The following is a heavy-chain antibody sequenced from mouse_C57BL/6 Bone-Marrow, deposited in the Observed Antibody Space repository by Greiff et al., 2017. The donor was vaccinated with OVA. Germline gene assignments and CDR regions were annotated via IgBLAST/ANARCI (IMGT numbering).Heavy chain of an antibody. D-gene: IGHD3-2*02. CDR1: GFTFTDYY. V-gene: IGHV7-3*01. CDR2: IRNKANGYTT. CDR3: ARWNSSGFYAMDY. J-gene: IGHJ4*01. Sequence: EVQLQESGGGLVQPGGSLSLSCAASGFTFTDYYMSWVRQPPGKALEWLGFIRNKANGYTTEYSASVKGRFTISRDNSQSILYLQMNALRAEDSATYYCARWNSSGFYAMDYWGQGTSVTVSS.